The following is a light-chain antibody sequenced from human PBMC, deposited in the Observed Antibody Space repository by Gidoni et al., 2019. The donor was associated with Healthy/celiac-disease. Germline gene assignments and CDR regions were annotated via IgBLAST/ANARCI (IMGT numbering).Light chain of an antibody. Sequence: AIRMTQSPSSFSASTGDRVTITCRARQGISSYLAWYQQKPGKAPKLLIFAASTLQSGVPSRFSGSGSGTDFTLTISCLQSEDFATYYCQQYYSYPLTFGGGTKVEIK. CDR2: AAS. CDR3: QQYYSYPLT. CDR1: QGISSY. V-gene: IGKV1-8*01. J-gene: IGKJ4*01.